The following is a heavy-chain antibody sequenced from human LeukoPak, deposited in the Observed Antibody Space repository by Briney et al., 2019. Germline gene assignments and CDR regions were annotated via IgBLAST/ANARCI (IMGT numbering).Heavy chain of an antibody. D-gene: IGHD2-15*01. CDR3: ARGCSGGSCYIPYYYYGMDV. V-gene: IGHV3-7*01. J-gene: IGHJ6*02. CDR1: GFTFSNYG. Sequence: GGSLRLSCAASGFTFSNYGMSWVRQAPGKGLEWVASIKQDGSEKFYVDSVKGRFTISRDNAKNSLYLQMNSLRAEDTAVYYCARGCSGGSCYIPYYYYGMDVRGQGTTVTVSS. CDR2: IKQDGSEK.